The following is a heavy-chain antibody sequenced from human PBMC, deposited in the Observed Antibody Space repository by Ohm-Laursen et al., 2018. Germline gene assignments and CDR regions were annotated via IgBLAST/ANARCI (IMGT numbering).Heavy chain of an antibody. V-gene: IGHV3-11*01. Sequence: SLRLSCSASGFTFSEYYMSWIRQAPGKGLEWVSYISSSGSTIYYADSVKGRFTISRDNAKNSLYLQMNSLRAEDTAVYYCARDYPSVSGSYSYYYGMDVWGQGTTVTVSS. D-gene: IGHD3-10*01. CDR1: GFTFSEYY. J-gene: IGHJ6*02. CDR3: ARDYPSVSGSYSYYYGMDV. CDR2: ISSSGSTI.